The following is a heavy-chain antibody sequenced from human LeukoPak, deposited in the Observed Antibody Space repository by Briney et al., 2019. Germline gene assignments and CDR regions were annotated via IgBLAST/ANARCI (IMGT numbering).Heavy chain of an antibody. Sequence: ASVKVSCKASGYTFTGYYMHWVRQAPGQGLEWMGWISPDSGGTNYAQNFQGRVTMTRDTSISTASMELSRLRSDDTAVYYCARDLSPDILTPGLPFDPWGQGTLVTVSS. V-gene: IGHV1-2*02. D-gene: IGHD3-9*01. CDR1: GYTFTGYY. CDR3: ARDLSPDILTPGLPFDP. J-gene: IGHJ5*02. CDR2: ISPDSGGT.